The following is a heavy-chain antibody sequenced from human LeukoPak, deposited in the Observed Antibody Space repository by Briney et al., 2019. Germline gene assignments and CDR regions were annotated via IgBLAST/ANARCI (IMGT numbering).Heavy chain of an antibody. J-gene: IGHJ6*02. Sequence: SVKVSCKASGGTFSSYAISWVRQAPGQGLEWMGGIIPIFGTANYAQKFQGRVTITADESTSTAYMELSSLRSEDTAVYYCARENSIVVVPAATYYYYFGMDVWGQGTTVTVSS. CDR1: GGTFSSYA. CDR2: IIPIFGTA. CDR3: ARENSIVVVPAATYYYYFGMDV. D-gene: IGHD2-2*01. V-gene: IGHV1-69*01.